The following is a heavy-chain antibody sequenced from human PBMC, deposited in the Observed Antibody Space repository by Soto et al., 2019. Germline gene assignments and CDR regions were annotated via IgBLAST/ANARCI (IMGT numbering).Heavy chain of an antibody. J-gene: IGHJ6*02. CDR2: TYYRSKWYN. CDR1: GDRVSSNSAA. CDR3: ARSLQVGSSSYYYYYGMDV. D-gene: IGHD6-6*01. Sequence: SPTLSLPCAISGDRVSSNSAAWNWIRQSPSRGLEWLGRTYYRSKWYNDYAVSVKSRITINPDTSKNQFSLQLNSVTPEDTAVYYCARSLQVGSSSYYYYYGMDVWGQGTTVTVSS. V-gene: IGHV6-1*01.